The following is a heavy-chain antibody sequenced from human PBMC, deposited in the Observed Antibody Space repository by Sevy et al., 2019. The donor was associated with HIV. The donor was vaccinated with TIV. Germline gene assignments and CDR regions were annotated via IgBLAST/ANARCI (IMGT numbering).Heavy chain of an antibody. CDR1: GGTFSGHY. Sequence: SETLSLTCAVYGGTFSGHYWSWIRQPPGKRLEWIGQINHSGGTNYNPSLKSRVTISADTSKNQISLKLTSVTAADTAVYYCVRGKLGATIEDKSFDYWGRGTLVTVSS. CDR3: VRGKLGATIEDKSFDY. CDR2: INHSGGT. J-gene: IGHJ4*02. D-gene: IGHD1-26*01. V-gene: IGHV4-34*01.